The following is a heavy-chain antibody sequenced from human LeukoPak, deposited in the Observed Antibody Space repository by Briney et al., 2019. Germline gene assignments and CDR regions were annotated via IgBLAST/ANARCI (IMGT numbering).Heavy chain of an antibody. D-gene: IGHD2-15*01. V-gene: IGHV1-46*01. CDR2: VNPSGDST. CDR1: GYTFSNYN. Sequence: ASVKVSCKASGYTFSNYNIHWLRQAPGQGLEWMGIVNPSGDSTNYAQNFQGRVTMTGDTSTSTAYMELRSLRSDDTAVYYCARDPSYCSGGSCYSNWFDPWGQGTLVTVSS. J-gene: IGHJ5*02. CDR3: ARDPSYCSGGSCYSNWFDP.